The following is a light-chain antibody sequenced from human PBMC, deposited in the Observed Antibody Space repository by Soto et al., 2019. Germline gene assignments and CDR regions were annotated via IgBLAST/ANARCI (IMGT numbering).Light chain of an antibody. CDR1: QSLFYSPNSRNY. J-gene: IGKJ4*01. CDR2: WAS. Sequence: DIVMTQSPDSLAVSLGERATINCKSSQSLFYSPNSRNYLAWYQHRPGQPPKLLVYWASTRQSGVSDRFSGSGSGTDFTLTINSLQAEDVAVYFCQQYYSTPLTFGGGTKVEIK. V-gene: IGKV4-1*01. CDR3: QQYYSTPLT.